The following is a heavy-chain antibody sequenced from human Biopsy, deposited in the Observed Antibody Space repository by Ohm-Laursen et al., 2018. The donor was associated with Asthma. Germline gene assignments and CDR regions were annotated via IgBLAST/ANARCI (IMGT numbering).Heavy chain of an antibody. D-gene: IGHD6-19*01. CDR1: RFTYE. Sequence: SLRLSFAASRFTYEMHWVRQAPGTGLEWGAVISYDGSSVYYADSVKGRFTISRDNSKNTLSLQMHSLTAEDTAVYYCAREGVAGTHIEDWGQGTLVTVSS. V-gene: IGHV3-30-3*01. CDR3: AREGVAGTHIED. J-gene: IGHJ4*02. CDR2: ISYDGSSV.